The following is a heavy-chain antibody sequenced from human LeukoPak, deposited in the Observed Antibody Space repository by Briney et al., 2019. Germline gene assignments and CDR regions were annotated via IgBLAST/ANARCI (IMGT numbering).Heavy chain of an antibody. J-gene: IGHJ3*02. D-gene: IGHD4-17*01. V-gene: IGHV3-48*04. Sequence: GGSLRLSCAASGFTFNTYGMNWFRQAPGRGLEWISYINSVGGTTFYADSVKGRFTISRDNANNTLYLQMNSLRAEDAATYYYARSHMYGDYGEDIWGHGTVVAVSS. CDR3: ARSHMYGDYGEDI. CDR1: GFTFNTYG. CDR2: INSVGGTT.